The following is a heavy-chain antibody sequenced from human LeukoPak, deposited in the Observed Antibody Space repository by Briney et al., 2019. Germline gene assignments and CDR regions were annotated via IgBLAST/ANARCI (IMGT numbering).Heavy chain of an antibody. V-gene: IGHV3-7*01. D-gene: IGHD6-13*01. CDR1: RFTFSNYW. CDR2: IKQDGSEK. Sequence: GGSLRLSCVVSRFTFSNYWMSWVRQAPGKGLEWVANIKQDGSEKYYVDSVKGRFTISRDNAKNSLYLQMNSLRAEDTAVYYCARGSSSWYRCWFDPWGQGTLVTVSS. CDR3: ARGSSSWYRCWFDP. J-gene: IGHJ5*02.